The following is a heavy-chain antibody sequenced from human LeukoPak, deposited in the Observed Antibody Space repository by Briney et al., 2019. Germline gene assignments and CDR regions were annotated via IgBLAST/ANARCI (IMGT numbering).Heavy chain of an antibody. CDR3: AREGPRIVLERLFRAGYYYMDV. CDR1: GASISSNNYY. V-gene: IGHV4-39*02. J-gene: IGHJ6*03. CDR2: IYSSGNT. D-gene: IGHD1-1*01. Sequence: PSETLSLTCTVSGASISSNNYYWGWVRQPPGKGLEWIGNIYSSGNTYYNASLKSRVTIYIDTSKNQFSLNLSSVTAADTAVYYCAREGPRIVLERLFRAGYYYMDVWGKGTTVTVSS.